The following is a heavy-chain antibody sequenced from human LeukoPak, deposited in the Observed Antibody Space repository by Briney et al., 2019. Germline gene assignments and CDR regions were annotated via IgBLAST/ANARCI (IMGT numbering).Heavy chain of an antibody. Sequence: PSETLSLTCAVYGGSFSGYYWSWIRQPPGKGLEWIGEINHSGGTNYNPSLKSRVTISVDTSKNQFSLKLSSVTAADTAVYYCARGRARGNWFDPWGQGALVTVSS. CDR1: GGSFSGYY. D-gene: IGHD3-10*01. V-gene: IGHV4-34*01. CDR2: INHSGGT. CDR3: ARGRARGNWFDP. J-gene: IGHJ5*02.